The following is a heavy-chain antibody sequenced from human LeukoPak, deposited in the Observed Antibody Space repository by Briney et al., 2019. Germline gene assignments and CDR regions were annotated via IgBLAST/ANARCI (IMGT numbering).Heavy chain of an antibody. V-gene: IGHV4-30-4*01. Sequence: PSQTLSLTCTVSGDSISSGDYYWTWIRQSPEKGLEWIGYIYYSGTTYYNPSLKSRVTMSVDTSRNQFSLSLTSMTAADTAVHYCARRNSGWFDSWGQGTLVTVSS. D-gene: IGHD1-7*01. CDR1: GDSISSGDYY. J-gene: IGHJ5*01. CDR2: IYYSGTT. CDR3: ARRNSGWFDS.